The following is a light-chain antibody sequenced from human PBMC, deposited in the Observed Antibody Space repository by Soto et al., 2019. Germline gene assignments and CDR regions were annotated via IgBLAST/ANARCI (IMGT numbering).Light chain of an antibody. V-gene: IGLV2-14*01. J-gene: IGLJ2*01. Sequence: QSALTQPASVSGSPGQSITISCTGTSSDVGGYNYVSWYQQHPGKAPKLMIYDVSNRPSGDSNRFSGSKSGNTASLTISGLQAQDEADYYCSSYTSSSTLHMVFGGGTKLTVL. CDR2: DVS. CDR3: SSYTSSSTLHMV. CDR1: SSDVGGYNY.